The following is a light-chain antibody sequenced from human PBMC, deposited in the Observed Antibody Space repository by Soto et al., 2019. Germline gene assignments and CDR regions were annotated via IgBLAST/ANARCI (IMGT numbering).Light chain of an antibody. V-gene: IGKV1-27*01. CDR3: QNYNSAPLT. CDR2: AAS. J-gene: IGKJ4*01. CDR1: QGISSN. Sequence: DIQLTQSPSFLSASVGDRVTITCRASQGISSNLAWYQQKPGKAPKLLIYAASTLQSGVPSRFSGSGSGAEFTLTISSLQPEDVATYYCQNYNSAPLTFGGGTKVDIK.